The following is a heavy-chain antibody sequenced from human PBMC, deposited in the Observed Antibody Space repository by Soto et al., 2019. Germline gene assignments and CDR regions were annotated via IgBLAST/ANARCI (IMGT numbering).Heavy chain of an antibody. D-gene: IGHD3-9*01. V-gene: IGHV3-30-3*01. CDR3: ARPGSGHAITNGNYFYYYHAMDV. CDR1: GFIFNTYA. CDR2: MSHDGSST. Sequence: PGGSLRLSCTTSGFIFNTYAMHWVRQAPGKGLEWVAVMSHDGSSTYYADSVKGRFTISRDNSKNTLYLQMNSLRTEDTAVYYCARPGSGHAITNGNYFYYYHAMDVWGQGTTVTVSS. J-gene: IGHJ6*02.